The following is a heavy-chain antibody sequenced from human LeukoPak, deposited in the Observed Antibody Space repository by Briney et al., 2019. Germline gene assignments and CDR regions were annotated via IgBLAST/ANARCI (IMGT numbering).Heavy chain of an antibody. Sequence: SETLSLTCTVSGGSTSSSSYYWGWIRQPPGKGLEWIGEINHSGSTNYNPSLKSRVTISVDTSKNQFSLKLSSVTAADTAVYYCARQSISPDSHYSGYDPNWFDPWGQGTLVTVSS. CDR2: INHSGST. D-gene: IGHD5-12*01. J-gene: IGHJ5*02. V-gene: IGHV4-39*01. CDR1: GGSTSSSSYY. CDR3: ARQSISPDSHYSGYDPNWFDP.